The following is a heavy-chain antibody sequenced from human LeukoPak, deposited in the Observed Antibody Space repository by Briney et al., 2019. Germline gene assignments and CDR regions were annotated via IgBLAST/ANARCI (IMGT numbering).Heavy chain of an antibody. CDR2: IYYSGST. V-gene: IGHV4-59*12. Sequence: PSETLSLTCTVSGASISSYYWNWIRQLPGKGLEWIGYIYYSGSTNYNPSLKSRVTISVDKSKNQFSLKLRSVTAADTAVYYCARPLSLGYCSGGSCYGRGAWFDRWGQGTLVTVSS. J-gene: IGHJ5*02. CDR1: GASISSYY. CDR3: ARPLSLGYCSGGSCYGRGAWFDR. D-gene: IGHD2-15*01.